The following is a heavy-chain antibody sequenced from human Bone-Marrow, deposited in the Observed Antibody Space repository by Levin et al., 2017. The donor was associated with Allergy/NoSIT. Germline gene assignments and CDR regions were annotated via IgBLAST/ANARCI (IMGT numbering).Heavy chain of an antibody. Sequence: GESLKISCAASGFTFSSYSMNWVRQAPGKGLEWVSYISSSSSTIYYADSVKGRFTISRDNAKNSLYLQMNSLRDEDTAVYYCARADSSSWYVGYYYYYGMDVWGQGTTVTVSS. D-gene: IGHD6-13*01. CDR2: ISSSSSTI. CDR3: ARADSSSWYVGYYYYYGMDV. V-gene: IGHV3-48*02. CDR1: GFTFSSYS. J-gene: IGHJ6*02.